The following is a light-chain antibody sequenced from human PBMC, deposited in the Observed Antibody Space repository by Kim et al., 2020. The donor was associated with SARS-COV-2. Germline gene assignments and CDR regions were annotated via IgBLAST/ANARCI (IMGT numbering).Light chain of an antibody. CDR3: QQDNNWTPLT. Sequence: EIVMTQSPATLSVSPGERATLSCRASQSVSSNLAWYQQKPGQAPRLLIYGASTRATGIPARFSGSGSGTEFTLTISSLQSEDFAVYYCQQDNNWTPLTFGGGTKVEI. J-gene: IGKJ4*01. CDR1: QSVSSN. V-gene: IGKV3-15*01. CDR2: GAS.